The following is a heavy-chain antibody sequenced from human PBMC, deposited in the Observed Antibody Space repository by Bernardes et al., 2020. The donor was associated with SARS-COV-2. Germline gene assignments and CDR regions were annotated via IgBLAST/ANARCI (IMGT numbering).Heavy chain of an antibody. CDR3: ARPPAKYELRNPFDY. V-gene: IGHV3-21*01. Sequence: GGSLRLSCAASGFTFSYYAMNWVRQAPGKGLEWVSSISSRSSYIYYADSVRGRFTISRDNAKNSLYLQMNSLRAEDTAVYYCARPPAKYELRNPFDYWGQGTLVTVSS. CDR2: ISSRSSYI. CDR1: GFTFSYYA. D-gene: IGHD2-2*01. J-gene: IGHJ4*02.